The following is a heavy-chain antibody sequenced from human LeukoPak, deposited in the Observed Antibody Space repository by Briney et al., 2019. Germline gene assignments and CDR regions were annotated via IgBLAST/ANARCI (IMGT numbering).Heavy chain of an antibody. CDR1: GGSFSGYY. CDR3: ARGRRQQLAPNYYYYYGMDV. J-gene: IGHJ6*02. V-gene: IGHV4-34*01. Sequence: SETLSLTCAVYGGSFSGYYWSWIRQPPGKGLEWIGEINHSGSTNYNPSLKSRVTISVDTSKNQFSLKLSSVTAADTAVYYCARGRRQQLAPNYYYYYGMDVWGQGTTVTASS. CDR2: INHSGST. D-gene: IGHD6-13*01.